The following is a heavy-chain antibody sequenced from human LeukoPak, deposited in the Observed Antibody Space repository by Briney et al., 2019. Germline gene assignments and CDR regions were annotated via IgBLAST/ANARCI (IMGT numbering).Heavy chain of an antibody. V-gene: IGHV3-30*04. D-gene: IGHD3-22*01. Sequence: GGSLRLSCAASGFTSSSYAMHWVRQAPGKGLEWVAVISYDGSNKYYADSVKGRFTISRDNSKNTLYLQMNSLRAEDTAVYYCARDGMQYHYDSSGYDYWGQGTLVTVSS. CDR1: GFTSSSYA. CDR3: ARDGMQYHYDSSGYDY. J-gene: IGHJ4*02. CDR2: ISYDGSNK.